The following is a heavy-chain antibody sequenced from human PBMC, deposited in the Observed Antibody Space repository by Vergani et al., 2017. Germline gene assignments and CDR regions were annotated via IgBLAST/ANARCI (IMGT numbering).Heavy chain of an antibody. D-gene: IGHD3-10*01. Sequence: LEESGGGSVNPGGSLRLSCAASGFKFSDHHMSWIRQAPGKGLEWVSHISPGASTVSYTDSVTGRFTVSRDNDNNSLTLDMTTLRVEDTAVYYCAKNPGITTTRHYYAMDVWGQGTTVTVSS. CDR2: ISPGASTV. CDR3: AKNPGITTTRHYYAMDV. V-gene: IGHV3-11*04. J-gene: IGHJ6*02. CDR1: GFKFSDHH.